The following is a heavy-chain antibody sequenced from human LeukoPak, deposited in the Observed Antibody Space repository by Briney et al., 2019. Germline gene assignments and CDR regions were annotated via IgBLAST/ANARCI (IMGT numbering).Heavy chain of an antibody. CDR2: INPNSGGT. Sequence: ASVKVSCKASGYTFTGYYMHWVRQAPGQGLEWMGWINPNSGGTNYAQKFQGRATMTRDTSISTAYMELSRLRSDDTAVYYCARDKRTLRFLEWFGMDVWGQGTTVTVSS. CDR1: GYTFTGYY. D-gene: IGHD3-3*01. CDR3: ARDKRTLRFLEWFGMDV. V-gene: IGHV1-2*02. J-gene: IGHJ6*02.